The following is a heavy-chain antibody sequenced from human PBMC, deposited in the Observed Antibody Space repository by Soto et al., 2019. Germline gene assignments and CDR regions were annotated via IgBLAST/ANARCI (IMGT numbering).Heavy chain of an antibody. CDR1: GFSFPSYW. CDR3: ARYYDGSGNSDAFEI. CDR2: IKEDGTEK. Sequence: PGGSLRLSCAASGFSFPSYWMTWVRQAPGKGLEWVTNIKEDGTEKFYVDSVKGRFTISRDNAKNSLYLEMNGLSADDTAIYYCARYYDGSGNSDAFEIWGQGTVVTVSS. V-gene: IGHV3-7*03. D-gene: IGHD3-22*01. J-gene: IGHJ3*02.